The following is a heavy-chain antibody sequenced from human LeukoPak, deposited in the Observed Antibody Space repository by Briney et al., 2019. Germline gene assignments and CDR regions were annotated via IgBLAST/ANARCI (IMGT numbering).Heavy chain of an antibody. Sequence: KASETLSLTCTVSGGSISSYYWTWIRQPPGKGLEWIGYISYSGSTNYNPSLKSRVTISVDTSKNQFSLKLSSVTAADTAVYYCARIESWFDPWGQGTLVTVSS. J-gene: IGHJ5*02. V-gene: IGHV4-59*12. D-gene: IGHD2-21*01. CDR3: ARIESWFDP. CDR1: GGSISSYY. CDR2: ISYSGST.